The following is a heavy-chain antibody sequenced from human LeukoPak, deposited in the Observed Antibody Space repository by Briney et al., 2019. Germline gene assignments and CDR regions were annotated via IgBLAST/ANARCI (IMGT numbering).Heavy chain of an antibody. D-gene: IGHD4-17*01. J-gene: IGHJ4*02. Sequence: PSQTLSLTCTVSGGSISSGGYYWSWIRQHPGKGLEWIGYIYYSGSTYYNPSLKSRVTISVDTSKNQFSLKLSSVTAADTAAYYCARFGAYGDYTDYWGQGTLVTVSS. CDR3: ARFGAYGDYTDY. CDR2: IYYSGST. CDR1: GGSISSGGYY. V-gene: IGHV4-31*03.